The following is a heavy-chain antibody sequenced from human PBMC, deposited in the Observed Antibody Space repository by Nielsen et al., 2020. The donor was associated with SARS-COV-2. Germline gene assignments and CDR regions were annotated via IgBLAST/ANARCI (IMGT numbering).Heavy chain of an antibody. Sequence: WIRQPPGKGLEWIGTIYYNGNTYYNSSLRSRVTLSVDTSMNHFSLNLKSVTAADTAVYYCSRLRPATRSWAFDVWGHGTKVTVSS. CDR2: IYYNGNT. D-gene: IGHD2-15*01. V-gene: IGHV4-39*02. CDR3: SRLRPATRSWAFDV. J-gene: IGHJ3*01.